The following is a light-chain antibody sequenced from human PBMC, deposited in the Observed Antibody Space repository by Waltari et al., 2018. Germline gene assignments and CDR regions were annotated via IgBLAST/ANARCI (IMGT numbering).Light chain of an antibody. CDR3: QRYDNLPIFA. CDR2: DAS. J-gene: IGKJ3*01. Sequence: DIEMTQSPSSLSASVGDRVTITCQPSQDISNYLNWYQQKPGKAPKLLIFDASNLETGVPSRFSGSRSGTHFTLTISSLQPEDAATYYCQRYDNLPIFAFGPGTKVEI. CDR1: QDISNY. V-gene: IGKV1-33*01.